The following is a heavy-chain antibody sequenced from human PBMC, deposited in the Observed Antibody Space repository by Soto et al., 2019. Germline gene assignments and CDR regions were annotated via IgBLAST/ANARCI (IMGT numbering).Heavy chain of an antibody. CDR3: ARGPGGPDGPGDY. D-gene: IGHD2-15*01. V-gene: IGHV1-3*01. J-gene: IGHJ4*02. Sequence: QVQLVQSGAEVKKPGASVKVSCKASGYTFTSYAMHWVRQAPGQRLAWMGWINAGNGNTKYSQKCQGRVTITRDPSASTAYMELSSLRSEDTAVYYCARGPGGPDGPGDYWGQGTLVTVSS. CDR1: GYTFTSYA. CDR2: INAGNGNT.